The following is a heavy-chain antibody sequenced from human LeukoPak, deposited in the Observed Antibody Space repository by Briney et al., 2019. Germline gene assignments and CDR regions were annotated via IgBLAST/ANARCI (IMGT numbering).Heavy chain of an antibody. D-gene: IGHD2-2*01. J-gene: IGHJ4*02. CDR1: GYTFTNYG. V-gene: IGHV1-18*04. Sequence: ASVTVSYTASGYTFTNYGISWVRQAPGQGLEGMAWIRANNGETRYGQNLQGRVTMTADTSTCTAYMELRSLRSDDTAVYYCARVPPSAHQMLSSDYWGQGTQVTVSS. CDR3: ARVPPSAHQMLSSDY. CDR2: IRANNGET.